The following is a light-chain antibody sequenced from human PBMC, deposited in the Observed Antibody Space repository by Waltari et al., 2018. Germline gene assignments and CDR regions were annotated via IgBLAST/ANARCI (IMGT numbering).Light chain of an antibody. CDR1: QGSASW. V-gene: IGKV1D-12*01. CDR3: QQANTFPYT. J-gene: IGKJ2*01. CDR2: DAS. Sequence: DIQTTQSPSSVSASIGDSVTITCRASQGSASWLGWYQQKPGKAPKGVIYDASRLRSGVPARFSGSFSGTNFTLMITNLQPEDFATYYCQQANTFPYTFGQGTKLEIK.